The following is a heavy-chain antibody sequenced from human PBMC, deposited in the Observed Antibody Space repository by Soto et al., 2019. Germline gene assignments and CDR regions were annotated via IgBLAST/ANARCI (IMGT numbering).Heavy chain of an antibody. CDR3: ARDVSGLNWVDP. D-gene: IGHD5-12*01. J-gene: IGHJ5*02. CDR1: GFTFSSYS. V-gene: IGHV3-48*02. CDR2: ISSSSSTI. Sequence: EVQLVESGGGLVQPGGSLRLSCAASGFTFSSYSMNWVRQAPGKGLEWVSYISSSSSTIYYADSVKGRFTISRDNAKNSLHLQMNSLRDEDTAVYYCARDVSGLNWVDPWGQGTLVTVSS.